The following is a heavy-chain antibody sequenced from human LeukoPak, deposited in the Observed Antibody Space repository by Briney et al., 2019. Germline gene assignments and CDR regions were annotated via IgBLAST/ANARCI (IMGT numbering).Heavy chain of an antibody. Sequence: SETLSLTCAVYGGYFSGFYWSWIRQPPGKGPEWIGEINHSGSTNYNPSLKSRVTISVDTSKNQFSLKLSSVTAADTAVYYCARGQGWRYGMDVWGQGTTVTVSS. CDR1: GGYFSGFY. V-gene: IGHV4-34*01. D-gene: IGHD6-19*01. J-gene: IGHJ6*02. CDR3: ARGQGWRYGMDV. CDR2: INHSGST.